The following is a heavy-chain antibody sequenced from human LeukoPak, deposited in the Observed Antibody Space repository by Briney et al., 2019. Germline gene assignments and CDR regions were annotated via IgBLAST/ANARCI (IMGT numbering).Heavy chain of an antibody. V-gene: IGHV1-2*02. Sequence: ASVKVSCKASGYTFTGYYMHWVRQAPGQGLEWMGWINPNSGGTNYAQKFQGRVTMTRDTSISTAYMELSRLRSDDTAVYYCAIGPSYDPEGDAFDIWGQGTMVTVSS. CDR3: AIGPSYDPEGDAFDI. CDR2: INPNSGGT. CDR1: GYTFTGYY. D-gene: IGHD3-22*01. J-gene: IGHJ3*02.